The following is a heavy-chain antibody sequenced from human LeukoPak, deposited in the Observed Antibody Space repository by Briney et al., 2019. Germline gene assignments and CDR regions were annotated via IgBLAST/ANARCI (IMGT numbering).Heavy chain of an antibody. CDR1: GFTFSSYG. Sequence: PGGSLRLSCAASGFTFSSYGMHWVRQAPGKGLEWVAVISYDGSNKYYADSVKGRFTISRDNSKNTLYLQMNSLRAEDTAVYYCAREDRDYGDYVHNWFDPWGQGTLVTVSS. CDR2: ISYDGSNK. CDR3: AREDRDYGDYVHNWFDP. D-gene: IGHD4-17*01. J-gene: IGHJ5*02. V-gene: IGHV3-30*03.